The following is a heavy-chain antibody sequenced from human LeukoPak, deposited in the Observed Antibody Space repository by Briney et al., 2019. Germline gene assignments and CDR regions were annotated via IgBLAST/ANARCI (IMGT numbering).Heavy chain of an antibody. CDR2: INPSGGST. CDR3: ARVGRSSYGAFDY. V-gene: IGHV1-46*01. CDR1: GYTFTFYY. Sequence: GASVTVSCKASGYTFTFYYMHWVRQAPGQGLEWMGIINPSGGSTTYAQKFQGRVTMTRDTSTSTVYMELSSLRSEDTAVYYCARVGRSSYGAFDYWGQGTLVTVSS. D-gene: IGHD4-17*01. J-gene: IGHJ4*02.